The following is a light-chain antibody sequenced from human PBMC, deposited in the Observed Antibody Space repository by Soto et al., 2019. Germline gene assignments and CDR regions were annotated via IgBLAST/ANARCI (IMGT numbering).Light chain of an antibody. CDR2: EVS. CDR3: SSYAGSTTFYV. Sequence: QSVLTQPASVSGSPGQSITISCTGTSSDVGSYNYVSWYQQHPGKAPKLMIYEVSDRPSGISSRFSGSKSGNTASLTISGLQTEDEADYYCSSYAGSTTFYVSGTGTKVTVL. CDR1: SSDVGSYNY. J-gene: IGLJ1*01. V-gene: IGLV2-14*01.